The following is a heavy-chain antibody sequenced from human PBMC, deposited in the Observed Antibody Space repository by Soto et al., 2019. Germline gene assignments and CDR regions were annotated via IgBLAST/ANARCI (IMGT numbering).Heavy chain of an antibody. Sequence: EVQLLESGGGLVQPGGPLRLSCAASGFTFSSYAMSWVRQAPGKGLEWVSAISGSGGSTYYADSVKGRFTISRDNSKNTLYLQMNSLRAEDTAVYYCAKAITMVRGPRDAFDIWGQGTMVTVSS. J-gene: IGHJ3*02. V-gene: IGHV3-23*01. CDR2: ISGSGGST. CDR3: AKAITMVRGPRDAFDI. D-gene: IGHD3-10*01. CDR1: GFTFSSYA.